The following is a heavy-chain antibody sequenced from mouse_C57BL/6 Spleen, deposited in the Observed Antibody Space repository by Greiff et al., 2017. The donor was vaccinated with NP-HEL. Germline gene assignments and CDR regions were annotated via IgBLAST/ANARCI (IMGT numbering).Heavy chain of an antibody. Sequence: EVQLQQSGAELVRPGASVKLSCTASGFNIKDDYMHWVKQRPEQGLEWIGWIDPENGDTEYASKFQGKATITADTSSNTAYLQLSSLTSEDTAVYYCTGGYGGYWGQGTTLTVSS. CDR3: TGGYGGY. D-gene: IGHD2-2*01. CDR1: GFNIKDDY. J-gene: IGHJ2*01. CDR2: IDPENGDT. V-gene: IGHV14-4*01.